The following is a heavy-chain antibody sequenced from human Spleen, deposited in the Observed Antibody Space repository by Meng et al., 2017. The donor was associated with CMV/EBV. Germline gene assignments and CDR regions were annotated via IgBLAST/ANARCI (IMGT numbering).Heavy chain of an antibody. CDR2: IYWNDDK. V-gene: IGHV2-5*01. Sequence: TSGVGVGWIRHPPGKALEWLALIYWNDDKRYSPSLKNTVTITKDASRNRVVLTMTNMDPVDTATYYCVHSRRYYDTSGFYTALLDYWGQGTLVTVSS. CDR3: VHSRRYYDTSGFYTALLDY. J-gene: IGHJ4*02. CDR1: TSGVG. D-gene: IGHD3-22*01.